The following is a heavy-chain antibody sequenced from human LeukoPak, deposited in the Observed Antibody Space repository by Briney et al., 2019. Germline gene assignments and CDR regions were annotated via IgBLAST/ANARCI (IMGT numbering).Heavy chain of an antibody. D-gene: IGHD6-13*01. J-gene: IGHJ4*02. CDR3: AREGGGSSWYPFDY. Sequence: GGSLRLSCAASGFTFSSYAMSWVRQAPGKGLEWVSAISGSGGSTYYADSVKGRFTISRDNAKNTLYLQMNSVRAEDTAVYYCAREGGGSSWYPFDYWGQGTLVIVSS. V-gene: IGHV3-23*01. CDR2: ISGSGGST. CDR1: GFTFSSYA.